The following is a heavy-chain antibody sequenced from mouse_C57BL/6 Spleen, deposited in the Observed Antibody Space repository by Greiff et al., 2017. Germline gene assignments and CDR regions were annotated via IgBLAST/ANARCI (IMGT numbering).Heavy chain of an antibody. CDR3: ARDGDDGYPFAY. Sequence: EVQLLESEGGLVQPGSSMKLSCTASGFTFSDYYMAWVRQVPEKGLEWVANINYDGSSTYYLDSLKSRFIISRDNAKNILYLQMSSLKSEDTAAYYCARDGDDGYPFAYWGQGTLVTVSA. V-gene: IGHV5-16*01. CDR1: GFTFSDYY. D-gene: IGHD2-3*01. CDR2: INYDGSST. J-gene: IGHJ3*01.